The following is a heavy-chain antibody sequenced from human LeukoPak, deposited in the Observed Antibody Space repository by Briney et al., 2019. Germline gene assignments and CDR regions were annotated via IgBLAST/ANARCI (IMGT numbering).Heavy chain of an antibody. CDR2: IYNNAST. J-gene: IGHJ4*02. CDR1: GGSISRYY. V-gene: IGHV4-4*07. CDR3: AREGRDGYNEY. D-gene: IGHD5-24*01. Sequence: PSETLSLTCSVSGGSISRYYWSWVRQPAGKGLEWIGYIYNNASTSYSPSLKSRLFMSVDTSTNKVSLKLRSVTEADTAIYYCAREGRDGYNEYWGQGTLVIVSS.